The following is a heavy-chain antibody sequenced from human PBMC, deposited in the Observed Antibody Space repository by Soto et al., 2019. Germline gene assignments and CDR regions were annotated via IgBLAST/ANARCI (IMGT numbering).Heavy chain of an antibody. V-gene: IGHV1-24*01. Sequence: ASVKVSCKVSGYSLTELSMHWVRQAPGKRLEWMGSFDPEDGKIIYAQRFQGRVTITADESARTSYMELRSLKSQDMAVYYCVRDSGAKLSSSWGQGTLVTVSS. CDR3: VRDSGAKLSSS. D-gene: IGHD6-13*01. CDR2: FDPEDGKI. J-gene: IGHJ4*02. CDR1: GYSLTELS.